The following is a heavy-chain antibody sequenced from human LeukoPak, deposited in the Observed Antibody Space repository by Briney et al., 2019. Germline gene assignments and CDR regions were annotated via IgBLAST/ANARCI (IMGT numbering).Heavy chain of an antibody. CDR3: GSDPNGDYVGALGF. V-gene: IGHV3-23*01. CDR2: ITSGGGAT. CDR1: GFSFSFA. D-gene: IGHD2-8*01. J-gene: IGHJ4*01. Sequence: GGSLRLSCAASGFSFSFALTWVRQTPEKGLEWVASITSGGGATHFASSATGRFTISRDNSKNTMYLQMNSLRAEDTAMYFCGSDPNGDYVGALGFWGRGTLVTVSS.